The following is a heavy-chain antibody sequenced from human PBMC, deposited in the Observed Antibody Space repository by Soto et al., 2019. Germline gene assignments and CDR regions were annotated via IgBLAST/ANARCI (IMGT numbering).Heavy chain of an antibody. J-gene: IGHJ6*02. CDR3: ARDGWELPIYYGMDV. Sequence: ASVKVSCKASGGTFSTYTMSWVRQAPGQGLEWMGWISAYNGNTNYAQKLQGRVTMTTDTSTSTAYMELRSLRSDDTAVYYCARDGWELPIYYGMDVWGQGTTVTVSS. CDR2: ISAYNGNT. CDR1: GGTFSTYT. D-gene: IGHD1-26*01. V-gene: IGHV1-18*01.